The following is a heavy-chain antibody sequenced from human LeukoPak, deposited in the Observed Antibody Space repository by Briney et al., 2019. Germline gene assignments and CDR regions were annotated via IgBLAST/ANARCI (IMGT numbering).Heavy chain of an antibody. CDR2: IYSGGST. CDR1: GFTVSSNY. D-gene: IGHD2-2*01. V-gene: IGHV3-53*01. J-gene: IGHJ4*02. CDR3: ARVNARAPDY. Sequence: GGTLRLSCAASGFTVSSNYMSWVRQAPGKGLEWVSVIYSGGSTYYADSVKGRYTISRDNSKNTMYLQMNSLRAEDTAVYYCARVNARAPDYWGQGTLVTVSS.